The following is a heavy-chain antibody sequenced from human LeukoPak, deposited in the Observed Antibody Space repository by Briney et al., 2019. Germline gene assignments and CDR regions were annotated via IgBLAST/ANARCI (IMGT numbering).Heavy chain of an antibody. CDR1: VGSISSGDYS. D-gene: IGHD2-15*01. Sequence: SQTLSLTCIVSVGSISSGDYSWSWIRQPPRKGLEWIGYIYYSGSTYYNPSLKSRVTISVDTSKNQFSLKLSSVTAADTAVYYCATDGYCSGGSCYSGIDYWRQGTLVTVSS. J-gene: IGHJ4*02. CDR3: ATDGYCSGGSCYSGIDY. V-gene: IGHV4-30-4*01. CDR2: IYYSGST.